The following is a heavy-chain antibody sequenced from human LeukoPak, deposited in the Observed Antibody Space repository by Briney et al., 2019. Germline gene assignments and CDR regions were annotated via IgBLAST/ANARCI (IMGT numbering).Heavy chain of an antibody. J-gene: IGHJ4*02. Sequence: TLSLTCTVSGGSISSGDYYWSWIRQPPGKGLEWIGYVYFTGSTSYNPSLKSRLTLSVNTSKNQFSLRLSSVTAADTAVYYCARAYYGAYYFDYWGQGTLVTVSS. CDR1: GGSISSGDYY. V-gene: IGHV4-30-4*08. D-gene: IGHD3-3*01. CDR3: ARAYYGAYYFDY. CDR2: VYFTGST.